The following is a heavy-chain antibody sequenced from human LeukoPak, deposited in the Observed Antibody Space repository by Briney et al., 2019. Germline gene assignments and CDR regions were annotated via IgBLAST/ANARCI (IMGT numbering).Heavy chain of an antibody. CDR3: ARLGTYSGNLFDN. J-gene: IGHJ4*02. CDR2: INYSGTT. CDR1: GGSVSSDSYY. V-gene: IGHV4-39*01. Sequence: PSETLSLTCTVSGGSVSSDSYYWVWVRQPPGKGLEWTGSINYSGTTFYSSSLKSRITLSMDASKNQFSLRLTSVPAADTAVYYCARLGTYSGNLFDNWGQGTLVTVSS. D-gene: IGHD1-26*01.